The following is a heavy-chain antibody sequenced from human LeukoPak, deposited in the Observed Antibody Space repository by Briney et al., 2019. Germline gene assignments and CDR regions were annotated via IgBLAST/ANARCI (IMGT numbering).Heavy chain of an antibody. D-gene: IGHD3-3*01. CDR2: IIPIFGTA. CDR1: GGTFSSYA. CDR3: ARGHHYYDFWSGYYQGDAFDI. Sequence: ASVKVSCKASGGTFSSYAISWVRQAPGQGLEWMGGIIPIFGTANYAQKFQGRVTMTRDTSTSTVYMELSSLRSEDTAVYYCARGHHYYDFWSGYYQGDAFDIWGQGTMVTVSS. J-gene: IGHJ3*02. V-gene: IGHV1-69*05.